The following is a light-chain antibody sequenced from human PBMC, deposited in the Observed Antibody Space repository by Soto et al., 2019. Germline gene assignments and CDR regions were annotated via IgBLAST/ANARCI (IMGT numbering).Light chain of an antibody. CDR2: DAS. Sequence: EIVLTQSPATLSLSPGERATLSCRASQSVGSYLAWYQQKPGQAPRLLIYDASNRATGIPARFSGSGSGTDFTLTISSLEPEDFAVYYCQQRSNWPPESTFGGGTKVEIK. V-gene: IGKV3-11*01. J-gene: IGKJ4*01. CDR3: QQRSNWPPEST. CDR1: QSVGSY.